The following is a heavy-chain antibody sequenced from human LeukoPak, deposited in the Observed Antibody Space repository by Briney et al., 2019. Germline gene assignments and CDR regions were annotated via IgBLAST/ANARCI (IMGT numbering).Heavy chain of an antibody. CDR3: AKDLITMVRGVIPYYFDY. V-gene: IGHV3-21*04. Sequence: GGSLRLSCAASGFTFSSYSMNWVRQAPGKGLEWVSSISSSSSYIYYADSVKGRFTISRDNSKNTLYLQMNSLRAEDTAVYYCAKDLITMVRGVIPYYFDYWGQGTLVTVSS. CDR1: GFTFSSYS. J-gene: IGHJ4*02. CDR2: ISSSSSYI. D-gene: IGHD3-10*01.